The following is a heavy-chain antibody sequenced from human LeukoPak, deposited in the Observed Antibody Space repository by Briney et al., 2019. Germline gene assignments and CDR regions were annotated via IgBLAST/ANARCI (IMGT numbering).Heavy chain of an antibody. V-gene: IGHV3-21*01. CDR2: ISSSSNNI. Sequence: GGSLRLSCAASGFTFSTYTMNWVRQAPGKGLEWVSSISSSSNNIDYADSVKGRFTISRDNAMNSVHLQMNSLRVEDTAVYYCARGYQRPDYWGQGTLITVSS. D-gene: IGHD2-2*01. CDR1: GFTFSTYT. CDR3: ARGYQRPDY. J-gene: IGHJ4*02.